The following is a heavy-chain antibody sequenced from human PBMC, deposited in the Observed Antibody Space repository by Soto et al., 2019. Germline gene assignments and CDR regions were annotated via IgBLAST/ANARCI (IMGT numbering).Heavy chain of an antibody. V-gene: IGHV1-2*04. CDR3: ARAPSSGPPPPFDY. D-gene: IGHD3-22*01. CDR1: GYTFTGYY. J-gene: IGHJ4*02. Sequence: ASVKVSCKASGYTFTGYYMRWVRQAPGQGLEWMGWINPNSGGSNYAQKFQGWVTMTRDTSISTAYMELSRLRSDDTAVYYCARAPSSGPPPPFDYWGQGTLVTVSS. CDR2: INPNSGGS.